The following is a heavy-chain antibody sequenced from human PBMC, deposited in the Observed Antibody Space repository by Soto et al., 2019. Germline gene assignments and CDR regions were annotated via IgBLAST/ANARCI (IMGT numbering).Heavy chain of an antibody. J-gene: IGHJ4*02. CDR1: GYTFTAYG. D-gene: IGHD3-22*01. Sequence: GASVNVSCKTSGYTFTAYGLAWLRQAPGQRPEWMGWVSTNNADTNYAQKFQGRVTMTTETSTRTTYMELRSLRSDDTAVYYCARELNTDPSAYYSFAYWGQGTLVTVSS. CDR3: ARELNTDPSAYYSFAY. V-gene: IGHV1-18*01. CDR2: VSTNNADT.